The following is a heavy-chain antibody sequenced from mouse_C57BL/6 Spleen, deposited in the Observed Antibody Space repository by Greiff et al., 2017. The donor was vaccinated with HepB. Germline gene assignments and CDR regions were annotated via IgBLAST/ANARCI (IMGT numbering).Heavy chain of an antibody. Sequence: EVQLQQSGPELVKPGASVKISCKASGYTFTDYYMNWVKQSHGKSLEWIGDINPNNGGTSYNQKFKGKATLTVDKSSSTAYRELRSLTSEDSAVYYCARRGLTGTRRCFDYWGQGTTLTVSS. V-gene: IGHV1-26*01. CDR2: INPNNGGT. CDR1: GYTFTDYY. CDR3: ARRGLTGTRRCFDY. J-gene: IGHJ2*01. D-gene: IGHD4-1*01.